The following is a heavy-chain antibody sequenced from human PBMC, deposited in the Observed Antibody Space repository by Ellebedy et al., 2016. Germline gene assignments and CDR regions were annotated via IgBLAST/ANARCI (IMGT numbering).Heavy chain of an antibody. D-gene: IGHD5-12*01. J-gene: IGHJ6*02. V-gene: IGHV4-61*01. CDR2: INHSGST. CDR1: GGSVSSGSYY. Sequence: SETLSLTXTVSGGSVSSGSYYWSWIRQPPGKGLEWIGEINHSGSTNYNPSLKSRVTISVDTSKNQFSLKLSSVTAADTAVYYCARGRIVATSHYYYYGMDVWGQGTTVTVSS. CDR3: ARGRIVATSHYYYYGMDV.